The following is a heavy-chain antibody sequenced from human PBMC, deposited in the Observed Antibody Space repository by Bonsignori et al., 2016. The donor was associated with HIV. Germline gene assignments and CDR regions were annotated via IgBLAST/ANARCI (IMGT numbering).Heavy chain of an antibody. D-gene: IGHD6-13*01. V-gene: IGHV4-34*01. CDR3: ALYSSSWYAFDY. CDR2: INHSGSA. J-gene: IGHJ4*02. Sequence: WIRQPPGKGLEWIGEINHSGSANYNPSLKSRVTISVDTSKNQFSLKLSSVTAADTAVYYCALYSSSWYAFDYWGQGTLVTVSS.